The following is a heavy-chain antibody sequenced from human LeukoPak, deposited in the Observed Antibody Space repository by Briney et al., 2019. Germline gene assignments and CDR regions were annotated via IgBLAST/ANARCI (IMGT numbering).Heavy chain of an antibody. J-gene: IGHJ5*02. Sequence: ASVKVSCKASGYTFTSYYMHWVRQAPGQGGEWMGIINPSGGSTSYAQKFQGRVTMTRDTSTSTVYMELSSLRSEDTAVYYCARVASGNWFDPWGQGTLVTVSS. CDR2: INPSGGST. D-gene: IGHD1-26*01. CDR3: ARVASGNWFDP. CDR1: GYTFTSYY. V-gene: IGHV1-46*01.